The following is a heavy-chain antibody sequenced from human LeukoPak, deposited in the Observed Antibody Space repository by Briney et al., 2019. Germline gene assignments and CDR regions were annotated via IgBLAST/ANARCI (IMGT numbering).Heavy chain of an antibody. V-gene: IGHV3-43*02. J-gene: IGHJ4*02. CDR3: ARESDSSGWYDY. Sequence: HPGVSLRLSCAAPGFNFDDYAIHWVRKAPEKGLECVSLISGDGGSTFYGDSVRGRFTISRDNSENSLYLQMSSLRSEDTALYFCARESDSSGWYDYWGQGTLVTVSS. D-gene: IGHD6-19*01. CDR2: ISGDGGST. CDR1: GFNFDDYA.